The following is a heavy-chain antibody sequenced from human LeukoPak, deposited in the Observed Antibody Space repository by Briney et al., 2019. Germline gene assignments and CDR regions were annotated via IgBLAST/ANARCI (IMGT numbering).Heavy chain of an antibody. J-gene: IGHJ4*02. CDR3: AREGRDGYKPDF. Sequence: GGTLRLSCVASGFTFSRHGMNWVRQAPGKGLEWVSGISPSGDIKYYVDSVKGRFTISRDNSKNTLYLQMISLRDEGTAVYYCAREGRDGYKPDFWGQGTLVTVSS. D-gene: IGHD5-24*01. V-gene: IGHV3-23*01. CDR1: GFTFSRHG. CDR2: ISPSGDIK.